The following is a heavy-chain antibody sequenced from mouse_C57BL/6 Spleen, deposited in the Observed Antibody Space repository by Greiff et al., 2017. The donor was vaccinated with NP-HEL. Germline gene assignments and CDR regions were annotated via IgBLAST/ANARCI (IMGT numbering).Heavy chain of an antibody. CDR1: GYSITSGYY. D-gene: IGHD4-1*01. CDR3: ARAELGRGDFDY. J-gene: IGHJ2*01. CDR2: ISYDGSN. Sequence: EVKLQESGPGLVKPSQSLSLTCSVTGYSITSGYYWNWIRQFPGNKLEWMGYISYDGSNNYNPSLKNRISITRDTSKNQFFLKLNSVTTEDTATYYCARAELGRGDFDYWGQGTTLTVSS. V-gene: IGHV3-6*01.